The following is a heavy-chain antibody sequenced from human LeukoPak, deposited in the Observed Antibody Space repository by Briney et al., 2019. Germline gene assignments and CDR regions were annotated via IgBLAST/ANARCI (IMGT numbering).Heavy chain of an antibody. CDR3: ARREYSSGWYFPAIYYYYYGMDV. J-gene: IGHJ6*02. D-gene: IGHD6-19*01. Sequence: GGSLRLSCAASGFTFSSYWMSWVRQAPGKGPEWVANIKQDGSEKYYVDSVKGRFAISRDNAKNSLYLQMYSLRAEDTAVYYCARREYSSGWYFPAIYYYYYGMDVWGQGTTVTVSS. CDR2: IKQDGSEK. V-gene: IGHV3-7*01. CDR1: GFTFSSYW.